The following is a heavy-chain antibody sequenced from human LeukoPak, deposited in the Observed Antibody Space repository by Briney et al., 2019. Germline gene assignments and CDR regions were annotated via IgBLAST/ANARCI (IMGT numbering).Heavy chain of an antibody. J-gene: IGHJ3*02. V-gene: IGHV3-21*01. D-gene: IGHD2-2*01. CDR1: GFTFSSYW. Sequence: GGSLRLSCAASGFTFSSYWMSWVRQAPGKGLEWVSSISSSSSYIYYADSVKGRFTISRDNAKNSLYLQMNSLRAEDTAVYYCARAVVPAAMPEEDAFDIWGQGTMVTVSS. CDR2: ISSSSSYI. CDR3: ARAVVPAAMPEEDAFDI.